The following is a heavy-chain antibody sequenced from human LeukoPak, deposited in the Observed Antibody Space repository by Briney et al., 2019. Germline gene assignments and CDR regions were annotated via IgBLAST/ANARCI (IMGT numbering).Heavy chain of an antibody. V-gene: IGHV4-30-2*01. CDR2: IYHSGST. J-gene: IGHJ4*02. Sequence: SETLSLTCTVSGGSISSGGYYWSWIRQPPGKGLEWIGYIYHSGSTYYNPSLKSRVTISVDRSKNQFSLKLSSVTAADTAVYYCAREGSSSYYWGQGTLVTVSS. CDR1: GGSISSGGYY. CDR3: AREGSSSYY. D-gene: IGHD6-6*01.